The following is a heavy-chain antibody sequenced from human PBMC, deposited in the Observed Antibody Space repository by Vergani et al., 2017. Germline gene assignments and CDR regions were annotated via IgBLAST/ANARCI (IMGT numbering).Heavy chain of an antibody. J-gene: IGHJ3*02. CDR1: GFTVSSNY. Sequence: EVQLVESGGGLVQPGGSLRLSCAASGFTVSSNYMSWVRQAPGKGLEWVSVIYGGGSTYYADSVKGRFTISRDHSKNTLYLQKNSLRAQDTAVNYCARTAQYCSGRRCDSVRTINIWGQGTMVTVSS. D-gene: IGHD2-15*01. V-gene: IGHV3-66*01. CDR2: IYGGGST. CDR3: ARTAQYCSGRRCDSVRTINI.